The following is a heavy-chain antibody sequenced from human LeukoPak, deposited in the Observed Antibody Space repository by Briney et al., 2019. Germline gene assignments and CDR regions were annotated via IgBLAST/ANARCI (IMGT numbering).Heavy chain of an antibody. Sequence: GGSLRLSCAASGFTFSNAWMSWVRQAPGKGLEWVSSISISSSYKYYADSVKGRFTISRDNAKKSLYLQMNSLRAEDTAVYYCARVRVYYDSSGYHYQYYFDYWGQGTLVTVSS. J-gene: IGHJ4*02. CDR1: GFTFSNAW. CDR2: ISISSSYK. D-gene: IGHD3-22*01. CDR3: ARVRVYYDSSGYHYQYYFDY. V-gene: IGHV3-21*01.